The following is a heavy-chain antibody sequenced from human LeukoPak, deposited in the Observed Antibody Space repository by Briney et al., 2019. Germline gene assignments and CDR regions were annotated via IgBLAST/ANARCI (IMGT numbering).Heavy chain of an antibody. CDR3: AREGADSSGYYSFDY. CDR1: GGTFSSYA. J-gene: IGHJ4*02. D-gene: IGHD3-22*01. Sequence: GASVKVSRKASGGTFSSYAISWVRQAPGQGLEWMGGIIPIFGTANYAQKFQGRVTITADKSTSTAYMELSSLRSEDTAVYYCAREGADSSGYYSFDYWGQGTLVTVSS. V-gene: IGHV1-69*06. CDR2: IIPIFGTA.